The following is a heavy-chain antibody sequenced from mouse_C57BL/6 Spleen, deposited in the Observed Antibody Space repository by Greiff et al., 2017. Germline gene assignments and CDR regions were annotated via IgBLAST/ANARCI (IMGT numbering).Heavy chain of an antibody. J-gene: IGHJ2*01. CDR1: GYTFTDYY. CDR2: INPNNGGT. Sequence: VQLQQSGPELVKPGASVKISCKASGYTFTDYYMNWVKQSHGKSLEWIGDINPNNGGTSYNQKFKGKATLTVDKSSSTAYMELRSLTSEDSAVYYCASPFTTGYWGQGTTLTVSS. D-gene: IGHD1-1*01. CDR3: ASPFTTGY. V-gene: IGHV1-26*01.